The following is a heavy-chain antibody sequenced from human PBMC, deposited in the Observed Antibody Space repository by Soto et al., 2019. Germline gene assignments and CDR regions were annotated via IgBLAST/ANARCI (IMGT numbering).Heavy chain of an antibody. D-gene: IGHD3-10*01. Sequence: SETLSLTCTVSGGSISSGGYYWSWIRQHPGKGLEWIGYIYYSGSTYYNPSLKSRVTISVDTSKNQFSLKLSSVTAADTAAYYCARVISNNLGFGELLHGAFDIWGQGTMVTVSS. J-gene: IGHJ3*02. CDR2: IYYSGST. V-gene: IGHV4-31*03. CDR1: GGSISSGGYY. CDR3: ARVISNNLGFGELLHGAFDI.